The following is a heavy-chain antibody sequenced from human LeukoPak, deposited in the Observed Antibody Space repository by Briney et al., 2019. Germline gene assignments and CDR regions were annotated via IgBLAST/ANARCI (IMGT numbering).Heavy chain of an antibody. CDR3: ARRTVYGDYTCDY. V-gene: IGHV5-10-1*01. CDR1: GYSFTSYW. Sequence: GESLKISCKGSGYSFTSYWISWVGQMPGKGLGWMGRIDPSDSYTNYSPSFQGHVTISADKSISTAYLQWSSLKASDTAMYYCARRTVYGDYTCDYWGQGTLVTVSS. D-gene: IGHD4-17*01. J-gene: IGHJ4*02. CDR2: IDPSDSYT.